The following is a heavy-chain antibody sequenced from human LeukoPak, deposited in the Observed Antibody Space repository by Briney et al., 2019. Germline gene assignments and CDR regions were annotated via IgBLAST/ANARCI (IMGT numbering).Heavy chain of an antibody. CDR3: ASVWHYYDSSGYYFDY. J-gene: IGHJ4*02. CDR1: GFTVSSNY. D-gene: IGHD3-22*01. Sequence: GGSLRLSCAASGFTVSSNYMSWVRQAPGKGLEWVSVIYSGGSTYYADSVKGRFTISRDNSKNTLYLQMNSLRAEDTAVYYCASVWHYYDSSGYYFDYWGQGTLVTVSS. V-gene: IGHV3-66*02. CDR2: IYSGGST.